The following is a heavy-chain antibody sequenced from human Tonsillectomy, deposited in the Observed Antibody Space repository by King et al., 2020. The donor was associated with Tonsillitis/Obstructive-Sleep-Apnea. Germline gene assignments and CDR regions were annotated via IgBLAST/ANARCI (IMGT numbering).Heavy chain of an antibody. D-gene: IGHD3/OR15-3a*01. J-gene: IGHJ4*02. CDR3: ASPLIFCSSTRCFPYY. CDR2: IYHTGST. V-gene: IGHV4-4*02. CDR1: GGSLSTSNW. Sequence: VQLQESGPGLVKPSGTLSLTCTVSGGSLSTSNWWNWVRQPPGKGLEWIGQIYHTGSTNYHPSLKSRVTISVDKSKNQFSLNLTSVTAADTAVYYCASPLIFCSSTRCFPYYRGPGTLVTVSS.